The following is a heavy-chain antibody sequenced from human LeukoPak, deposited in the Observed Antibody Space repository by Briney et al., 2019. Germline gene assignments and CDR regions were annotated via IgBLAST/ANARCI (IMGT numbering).Heavy chain of an antibody. D-gene: IGHD3-10*01. V-gene: IGHV3-33*01. J-gene: IGHJ4*02. Sequence: GGSLRLSCAASGFTFSSYGMHWVRQAPGKGLEWVAVIWYDGSNKYYADSVKGRFTISRDNSKNTLYLQMNSLRAEDTAVYYCARDRNYYGSGSPEYYFDYWGPGTLVTVSS. CDR3: ARDRNYYGSGSPEYYFDY. CDR2: IWYDGSNK. CDR1: GFTFSSYG.